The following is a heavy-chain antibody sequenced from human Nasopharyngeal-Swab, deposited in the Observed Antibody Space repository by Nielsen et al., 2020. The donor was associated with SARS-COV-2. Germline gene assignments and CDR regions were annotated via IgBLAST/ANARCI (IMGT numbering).Heavy chain of an antibody. V-gene: IGHV4-4*07. CDR2: IYTSGST. Sequence: GSLRLSCTVSGGSISSYYWSWIRQPAGKGLEWIGRIYTSGSTNYNPSLKSRVTMSVDTSKNQFSLKLSSVTAADTAVYYCARETYYYDSRPLDYWGQGTLVTVSS. D-gene: IGHD3-22*01. CDR3: ARETYYYDSRPLDY. CDR1: GGSISSYY. J-gene: IGHJ4*02.